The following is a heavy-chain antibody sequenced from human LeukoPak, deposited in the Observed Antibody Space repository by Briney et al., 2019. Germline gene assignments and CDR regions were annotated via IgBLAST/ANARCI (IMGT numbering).Heavy chain of an antibody. Sequence: GGSLRLSCAASGFTFSSYAMSWVRQAPGKGLEWVSAISGSGGSTYYADSVKGRFTISRDNSKNTLYLQMNSLRAEDTAVYYCAKDQPQINPRYYDILTWVSYYFDYWGQGTLVTVSS. CDR2: ISGSGGST. CDR1: GFTFSSYA. CDR3: AKDQPQINPRYYDILTWVSYYFDY. J-gene: IGHJ4*02. D-gene: IGHD3-9*01. V-gene: IGHV3-23*01.